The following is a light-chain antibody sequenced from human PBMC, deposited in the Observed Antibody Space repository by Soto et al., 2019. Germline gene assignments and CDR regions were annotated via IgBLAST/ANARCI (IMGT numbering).Light chain of an antibody. Sequence: QCVLNLPPSVSGSPGQSVPVSCTGTISDIGASNFVSWYQHLPGRAPKVIIFEATNRPSGVSNRFSGSKSGITASLTISGLQADDEAEYFCISYTTDDTFLFGTGTKVTVL. CDR2: EAT. J-gene: IGLJ1*01. CDR3: ISYTTDDTFL. CDR1: ISDIGASNF. V-gene: IGLV2-14*01.